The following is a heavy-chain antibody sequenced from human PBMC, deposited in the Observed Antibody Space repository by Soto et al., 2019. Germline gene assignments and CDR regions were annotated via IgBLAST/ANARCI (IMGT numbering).Heavy chain of an antibody. Sequence: GGSLRLSCAASGFTFSSYTMNWVRQAPGKGLEWVSGINSGGRTYYADSVKGRFTISRDDSKNTLYLQIISLRAEDTAVYYCAKDLRPDGVWDFDYWGQGNLVTVSS. CDR2: INSGGRT. CDR3: AKDLRPDGVWDFDY. D-gene: IGHD4-17*01. J-gene: IGHJ4*02. V-gene: IGHV3-23*01. CDR1: GFTFSSYT.